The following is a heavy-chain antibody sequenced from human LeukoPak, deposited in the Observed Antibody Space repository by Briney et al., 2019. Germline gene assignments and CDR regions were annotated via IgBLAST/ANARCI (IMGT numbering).Heavy chain of an antibody. CDR3: ARDGDSSGYYGY. CDR1: GGSFSGYY. CDR2: INHSGST. J-gene: IGHJ4*02. V-gene: IGHV4-34*01. Sequence: SETLSLTCAVYGGSFSGYYWSWIRQPPGKGLEWIGEINHSGSTNYNPSLKSRVTISVDTSKNQFSLKLSPVTAADTAVYYCARDGDSSGYYGYWGQGTLVIVSS. D-gene: IGHD3-22*01.